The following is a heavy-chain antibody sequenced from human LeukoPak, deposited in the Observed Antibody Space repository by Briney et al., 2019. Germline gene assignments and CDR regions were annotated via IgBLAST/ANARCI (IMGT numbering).Heavy chain of an antibody. V-gene: IGHV3-23*01. D-gene: IGHD2-8*01. J-gene: IGHJ4*02. CDR2: ISGSGGDT. Sequence: PGGSLRLSCAASGFTFSSYAMSWVRQAPGKGLEWVSAISGSGGDTYDADSVKGRFTISRDNSRDTLYLQMNSLRAEDTAVYYCAKDTSIGRYCTNGMCSPFDYWGQGTLVTVSS. CDR3: AKDTSIGRYCTNGMCSPFDY. CDR1: GFTFSSYA.